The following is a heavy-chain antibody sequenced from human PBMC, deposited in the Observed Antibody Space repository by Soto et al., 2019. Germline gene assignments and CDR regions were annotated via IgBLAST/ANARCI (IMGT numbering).Heavy chain of an antibody. CDR3: VRDGSKTLRDWFDP. D-gene: IGHD3-10*01. CDR2: VYATGTT. Sequence: SETLSLTCSVSGGSISKFYWSWIRKTAGKGLEWMGRVYATGTTDYNPSLRSRVAMSVDISRKTFSLRLTSVTAADTGMYYCVRDGSKTLRDWFDPW. V-gene: IGHV4-4*07. CDR1: GGSISKFY. J-gene: IGHJ5*02.